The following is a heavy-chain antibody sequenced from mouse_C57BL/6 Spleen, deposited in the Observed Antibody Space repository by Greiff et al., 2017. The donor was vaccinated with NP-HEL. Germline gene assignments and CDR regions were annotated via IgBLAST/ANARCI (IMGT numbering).Heavy chain of an antibody. J-gene: IGHJ4*01. Sequence: VQLQQSGAELARPGASVKMSCKASGYTFTSYTMHWVKQRPGQGLEWIGYINPSSGYTKYTQKFKDKATLTADKSSSTAYMQLSSLTSEDSAVYYCARSLLYYAMDYWGQGTSVTVSS. V-gene: IGHV1-4*01. CDR3: ARSLLYYAMDY. CDR1: GYTFTSYT. CDR2: INPSSGYT.